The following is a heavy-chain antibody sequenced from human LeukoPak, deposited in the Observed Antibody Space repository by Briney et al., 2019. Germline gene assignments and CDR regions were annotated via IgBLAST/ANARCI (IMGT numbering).Heavy chain of an antibody. CDR1: GFTFSSYW. J-gene: IGHJ4*02. CDR2: IKQDGSEK. D-gene: IGHD6-6*01. CDR3: ARDLLYSSSSLDY. V-gene: IGHV3-7*01. Sequence: GGSLRLSCAASGFTFSSYWMHWVRQAPGKGLEWVANIKQDGSEKYYVDSVKGRFTISRDNAKNSLFLQMNSLRAEDTAVYYCARDLLYSSSSLDYWGQGTLVTVSS.